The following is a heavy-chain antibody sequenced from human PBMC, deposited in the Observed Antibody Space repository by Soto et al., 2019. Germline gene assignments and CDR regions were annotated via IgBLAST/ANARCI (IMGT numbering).Heavy chain of an antibody. D-gene: IGHD2-15*01. J-gene: IGHJ5*02. Sequence: QVQLVQSGGDMKKPGASVKVSCKASGYTFTNYGISWVRQAPGQGLEWMGWISAYNGNTNYPQKFQGRVTMTTDTSTTTAYIELRSLRFDDTAVYYCARTVVATIRWFDPWGQGTLVTVSS. CDR3: ARTVVATIRWFDP. CDR1: GYTFTNYG. CDR2: ISAYNGNT. V-gene: IGHV1-18*01.